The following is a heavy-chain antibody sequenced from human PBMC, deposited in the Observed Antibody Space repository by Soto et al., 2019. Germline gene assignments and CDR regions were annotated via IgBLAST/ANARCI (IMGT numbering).Heavy chain of an antibody. CDR1: RAFINSGGFY. V-gene: IGHV4-31*03. CDR3: VRGGIAGHWFDP. Sequence: SETLSLTCSVSRAFINSGGFYYSWIRQPPGKGLEWPGYIFHSGSTLYTPSLRGRLTLSADTSRNQLSLHLTSVTAADTAVYYCVRGGIAGHWFDPWARESWSP. D-gene: IGHD2-21*01. J-gene: IGHJ5*02. CDR2: IFHSGST.